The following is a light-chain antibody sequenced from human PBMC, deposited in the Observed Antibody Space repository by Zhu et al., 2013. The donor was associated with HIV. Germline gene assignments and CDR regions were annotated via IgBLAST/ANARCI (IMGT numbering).Light chain of an antibody. CDR3: SSYTSSSTLGV. V-gene: IGLV2-14*01. J-gene: IGLJ1*01. CDR2: EVS. CDR1: SSDVGGYNY. Sequence: QSALTQPASVSGSPGQSITISCTGTSSDVGGYNYVSWYQHHPGKAPKLIIYEVSNRPSGVSNRFSGSKSGNTASLTISGLQAEDEADYYCSSYTSSSTLGVFGTGTKVTVL.